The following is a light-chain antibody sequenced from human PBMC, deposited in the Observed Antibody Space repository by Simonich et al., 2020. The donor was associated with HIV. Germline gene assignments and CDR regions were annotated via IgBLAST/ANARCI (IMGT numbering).Light chain of an antibody. CDR3: KQYYSTPPT. J-gene: IGKJ1*01. CDR1: QSVLYSSNNKYY. Sequence: DIVMTQSPDSLAVSLGARATINCKSSQSVLYSSNNKYYLAWYQQKPGQPPKLLIDWASTRESGVPDRFSGSGSGTDFTLTISSLQAEDVAVYYCKQYYSTPPTFGQGTKVEIK. CDR2: WAS. V-gene: IGKV4-1*01.